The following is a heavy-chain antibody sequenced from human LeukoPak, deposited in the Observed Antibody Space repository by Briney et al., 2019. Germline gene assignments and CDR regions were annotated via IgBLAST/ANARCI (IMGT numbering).Heavy chain of an antibody. J-gene: IGHJ5*02. CDR1: GYSFTSYW. CDR3: ARHSAAMGWFDP. D-gene: IGHD5-18*01. CDR2: IYPDDSDT. Sequence: GESLKISCKGSGYSFTSYWIGWVRQMPGKGLEWMGIIYPDDSDTRYSPSFQGQVTISADKSISTACLQWNSLKASDTAMYYCARHSAAMGWFDPWGQGTLVTVSS. V-gene: IGHV5-51*01.